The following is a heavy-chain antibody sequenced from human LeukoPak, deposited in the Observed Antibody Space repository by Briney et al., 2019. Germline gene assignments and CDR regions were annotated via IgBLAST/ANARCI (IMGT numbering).Heavy chain of an antibody. V-gene: IGHV4-39*07. J-gene: IGHJ4*02. CDR1: GASVSSSSHY. CDR2: IYYDGST. Sequence: SETLSLTCTVSGASVSSSSHYWGWIRQPPGKGLEWIGTIYYDGSTYYNPSLKSRVTISVDTSKNQFSLKLSSVTAADTAVYYCARINYGDYWGQGTLVTVSS. CDR3: ARINYGDY.